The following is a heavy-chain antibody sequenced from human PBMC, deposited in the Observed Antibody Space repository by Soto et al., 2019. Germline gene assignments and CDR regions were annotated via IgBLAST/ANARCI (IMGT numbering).Heavy chain of an antibody. V-gene: IGHV1-18*01. D-gene: IGHD6-6*01. Sequence: ASVKVSCKASGYSFTSYGINWVRQAPGQGLEWMGWISPYGYTNYAQRLQGRFTMTTDRSTTTAYLELGRLRSDDTAVYYCATGAVSIEALKDQHPFHIFRQGTMPTV. CDR3: ATGAVSIEALKDQHPFHI. J-gene: IGHJ3*02. CDR2: ISPYGYT. CDR1: GYSFTSYG.